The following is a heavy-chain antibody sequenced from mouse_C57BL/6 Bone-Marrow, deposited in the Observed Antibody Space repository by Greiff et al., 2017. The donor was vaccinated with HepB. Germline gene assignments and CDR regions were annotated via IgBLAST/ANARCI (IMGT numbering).Heavy chain of an antibody. Sequence: QVQLKESGAELVRPGASVKLSCKASGYTFTDYYINWVKQRPGQGLEWIARIYPGSGNTYYNEKFKGKATLTAEKSSSTAYMQLSSLTSEDSAVYFCARLDGYPFDYWGQGTTLTVSS. D-gene: IGHD2-3*01. CDR1: GYTFTDYY. J-gene: IGHJ2*01. V-gene: IGHV1-76*01. CDR3: ARLDGYPFDY. CDR2: IYPGSGNT.